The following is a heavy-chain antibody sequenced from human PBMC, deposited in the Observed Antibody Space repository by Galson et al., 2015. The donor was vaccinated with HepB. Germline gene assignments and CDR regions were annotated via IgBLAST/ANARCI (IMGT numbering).Heavy chain of an antibody. Sequence: SLRLSCAASGFTFSSYGMHWVRQAPGKGLEWVAVISYDGSNKYYADSVKGRFTISRDNSKNTLYLQMNSLRAEDTAVYYGTAMVNWGQGTLVTVSS. CDR2: ISYDGSNK. D-gene: IGHD5-18*01. J-gene: IGHJ4*02. V-gene: IGHV3-30*03. CDR1: GFTFSSYG. CDR3: TAMVN.